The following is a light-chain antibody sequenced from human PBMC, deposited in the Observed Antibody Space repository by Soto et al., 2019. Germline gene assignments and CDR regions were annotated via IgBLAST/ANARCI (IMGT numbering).Light chain of an antibody. Sequence: EIVLTQSPATLSLSPGERGTLSCRASQSVGYYLAWYQQKPGQAPRLLIYDASNRAAGVPARFSGSGSGTAFTLTISSLEPEDFAVYYCQQRANWRGTFGQGTKV. CDR3: QQRANWRGT. J-gene: IGKJ1*01. CDR1: QSVGYY. CDR2: DAS. V-gene: IGKV3-11*01.